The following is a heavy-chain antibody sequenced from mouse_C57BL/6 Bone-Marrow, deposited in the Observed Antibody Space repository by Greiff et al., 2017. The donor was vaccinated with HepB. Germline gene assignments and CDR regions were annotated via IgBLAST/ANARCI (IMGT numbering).Heavy chain of an antibody. CDR1: GYTFTDYY. Sequence: QVQLQQSGAELVRPGASVKLSCKASGYTFTDYYINWVKQRPGQGLEWIARIYPGSGNTYYNEKFKGKATLTAEKSSSTAYMQLSSLTSEDSAVYFCAREGGYYGDYWGQGTTLTVSS. V-gene: IGHV1-76*01. J-gene: IGHJ2*01. CDR2: IYPGSGNT. CDR3: AREGGYYGDY. D-gene: IGHD1-1*02.